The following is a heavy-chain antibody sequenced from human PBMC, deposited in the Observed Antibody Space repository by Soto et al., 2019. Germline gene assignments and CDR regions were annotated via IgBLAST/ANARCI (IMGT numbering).Heavy chain of an antibody. CDR1: GGTFSSYA. D-gene: IGHD6-13*01. J-gene: IGHJ6*02. V-gene: IGHV1-69*13. CDR2: IIPIFGTA. CDR3: ARRQYSRSWYGPLMKIYDYYYGMDV. Sequence: ASVKVSCKASGGTFSSYAISWVRQAPGQGLEWMGGIIPIFGTANYAQKFQGRVTITADESTSTAYMELSSLRSEDTAVYYCARRQYSRSWYGPLMKIYDYYYGMDVWGQGTTVTASS.